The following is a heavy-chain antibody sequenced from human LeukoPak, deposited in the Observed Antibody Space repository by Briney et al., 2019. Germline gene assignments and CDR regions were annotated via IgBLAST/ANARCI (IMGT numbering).Heavy chain of an antibody. J-gene: IGHJ4*02. V-gene: IGHV3-30*02. Sequence: GGSLRLSCAASGFTFSSYGMHWVRQAPGKGLEWVAFIRYDGSNKYYADSVEGRFTISRDNSKNTLYLQMNSLRAEDTAVYYCAKPKTTVTTTFDYWGQGTLVTVSS. CDR3: AKPKTTVTTTFDY. CDR1: GFTFSSYG. CDR2: IRYDGSNK. D-gene: IGHD4-17*01.